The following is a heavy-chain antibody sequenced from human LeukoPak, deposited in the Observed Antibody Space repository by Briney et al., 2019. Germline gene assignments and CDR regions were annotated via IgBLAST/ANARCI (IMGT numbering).Heavy chain of an antibody. CDR3: AKDHISYGDFDY. V-gene: IGHV3-23*01. Sequence: GGSLRLSCAASGFTFSSYAMSWVRQAPGKGLEWVSAISGSGGSTYYADSVKGRFTISRDNSKNTLYLQTNSLRAEDTAVYYCAKDHISYGDFDYWGQGTLVTVSS. CDR2: ISGSGGST. CDR1: GFTFSSYA. D-gene: IGHD4-17*01. J-gene: IGHJ4*02.